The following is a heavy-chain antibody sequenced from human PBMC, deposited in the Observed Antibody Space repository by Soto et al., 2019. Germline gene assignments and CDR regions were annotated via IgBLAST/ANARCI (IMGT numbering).Heavy chain of an antibody. CDR3: ACIFSGGYGYGFYYYGMDV. V-gene: IGHV4-39*01. CDR1: GGSISSSSYY. D-gene: IGHD5-18*01. J-gene: IGHJ6*02. Sequence: PSETLSLTCTVSGGSISSSSYYWGWIRQPPGKGMEWIGSIYNRGSTYYNPSLKSRVTISVNTSKDQFSLKLSSVTAADTSVYYCACIFSGGYGYGFYYYGMDVWGQGTTVT. CDR2: IYNRGST.